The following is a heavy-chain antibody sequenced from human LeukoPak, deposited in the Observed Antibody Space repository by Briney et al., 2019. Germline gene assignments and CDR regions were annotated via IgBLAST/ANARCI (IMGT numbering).Heavy chain of an antibody. CDR1: GGSISSCY. D-gene: IGHD3-10*01. CDR2: FHYSGST. CDR3: ARGRASGSPLHWFDP. J-gene: IGHJ5*02. V-gene: IGHV4-59*01. Sequence: SETLSLTCTVSGGSISSCYWYWIRHPPGQGLDWVGYFHYSGSTNYNPSLKSRVTISVDTSKNQFSLKLSSVTAADTAVYYCARGRASGSPLHWFDPWGPGTLVTVSS.